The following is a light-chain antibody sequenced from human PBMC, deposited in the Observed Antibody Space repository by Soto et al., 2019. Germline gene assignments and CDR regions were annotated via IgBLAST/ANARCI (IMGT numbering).Light chain of an antibody. J-gene: IGKJ4*01. CDR2: DAS. CDR3: QQYGTSPLT. V-gene: IGKV3-20*01. CDR1: QSVRSSL. Sequence: EIVLTQSPGTLSLSPGERATLSCRASQSVRSSLLAWYQQKPGQAPRLLIYDASRRAIGIPDRFSGSGSGTDFTVTISRLEPEDFAVYYSQQYGTSPLTFGGGTKVEIK.